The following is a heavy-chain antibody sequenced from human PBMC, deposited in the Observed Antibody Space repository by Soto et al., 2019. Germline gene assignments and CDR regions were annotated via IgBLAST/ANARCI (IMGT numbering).Heavy chain of an antibody. V-gene: IGHV4-38-2*01. D-gene: IGHD4-17*01. CDR3: ARGAATVTPGWFGP. J-gene: IGHJ5*02. CDR1: GYSISSGYY. CDR2: IYHSGST. Sequence: SETLSLTCAVPGYSISSGYYLGWVRQTPGKGLEWIASIYHSGSTYYNPSLKSRVTISVDTSKNQFSLKLTSVTAADTAVYYCARGAATVTPGWFGPWGQGIMVTVSS.